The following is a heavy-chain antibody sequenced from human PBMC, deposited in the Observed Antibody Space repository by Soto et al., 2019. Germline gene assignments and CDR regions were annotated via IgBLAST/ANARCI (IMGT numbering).Heavy chain of an antibody. Sequence: PGGSLRLSCASSGFTFSSYAMSLVRQAPGKGLEWVSYITSSGTTVYYADSVRGRFTISRDNAKNTLYLQMNSLRAEDTAVYYSAKGPAIVLVPAAMNYYYGMDVWGQGTTVTVS. CDR1: GFTFSSYA. CDR2: ITSSGTTV. CDR3: AKGPAIVLVPAAMNYYYGMDV. J-gene: IGHJ6*02. D-gene: IGHD2-2*01. V-gene: IGHV3-48*01.